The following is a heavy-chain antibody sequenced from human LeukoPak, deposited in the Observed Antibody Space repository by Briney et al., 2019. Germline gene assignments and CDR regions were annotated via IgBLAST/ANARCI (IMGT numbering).Heavy chain of an antibody. Sequence: PGGSLRLSCAASGFTFSSYAMSWVRQAPGKGLEWVSAISGSGGSTYYADSVKGRFTISRDNSKNTLYLQMNSLRAEDTAVYYCAKELPSGSYFLGVLDYWGQGTLVTVSS. CDR1: GFTFSSYA. J-gene: IGHJ4*02. D-gene: IGHD1-26*01. CDR2: ISGSGGST. CDR3: AKELPSGSYFLGVLDY. V-gene: IGHV3-23*01.